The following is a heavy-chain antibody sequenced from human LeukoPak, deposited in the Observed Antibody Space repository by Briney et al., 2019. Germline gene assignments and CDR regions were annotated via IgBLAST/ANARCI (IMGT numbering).Heavy chain of an antibody. CDR3: ARGGESGSYYTR. Sequence: SETLSLTCTVSGGSLSSYYWSWIRQPPGKGLEWIGYIYYSGSTNYNPSLKSRVTISVDTSKNQFSLKLSSVTAADTAVYYCARGGESGSYYTRWGQGTLVTVSS. CDR1: GGSLSSYY. D-gene: IGHD1-26*01. J-gene: IGHJ4*02. V-gene: IGHV4-59*01. CDR2: IYYSGST.